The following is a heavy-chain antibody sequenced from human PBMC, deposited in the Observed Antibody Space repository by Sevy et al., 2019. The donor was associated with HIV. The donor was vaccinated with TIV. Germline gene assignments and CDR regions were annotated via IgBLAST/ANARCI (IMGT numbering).Heavy chain of an antibody. CDR1: GRSFSAYY. J-gene: IGHJ5*02. V-gene: IGHV4-34*01. CDR3: ARVGDVAPYDWFDP. CDR2: INHGGST. Sequence: SETLSLTCAVYGRSFSAYYWSWIRQPPGKGLEWIGEINHGGSTNYNPSLRSRLTISVNTSKNQFSLKMTCVTAADTALYYCARVGDVAPYDWFDPWGQGTLVTVSS. D-gene: IGHD3-10*01.